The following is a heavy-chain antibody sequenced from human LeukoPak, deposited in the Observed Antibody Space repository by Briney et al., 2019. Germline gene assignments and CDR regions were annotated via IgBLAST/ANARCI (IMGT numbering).Heavy chain of an antibody. J-gene: IGHJ5*02. D-gene: IGHD3-3*01. CDR1: GGSFSGYY. CDR2: INHSGST. V-gene: IGHV4-34*01. Sequence: PSETLSLTCAVYGGSFSGYYWSWIRQPPGKGLEWIGEINHSGSTNYNPSLKSRVTISVDTSKNQFSLKLSSVTAADTAVYYCARVSEWIWFAPWGQGTLVTVSS. CDR3: ARVSEWIWFAP.